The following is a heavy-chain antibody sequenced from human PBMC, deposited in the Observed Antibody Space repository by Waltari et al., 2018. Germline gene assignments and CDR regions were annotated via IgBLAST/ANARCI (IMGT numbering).Heavy chain of an antibody. V-gene: IGHV4-38-2*01. J-gene: IGHJ5*02. CDR2: IYHSGST. Sequence: QVQLQESGPGLVKPSETLSLTCAVSGYSISSGYYWGWIRQPPGKGLEWSGSIYHSGSTYTNPSLKRRVTISVDTSKNLFSLKLSSVTAADTAVYYCARVLRVTMVQGATGWFDPWGQGTLVTVSS. D-gene: IGHD3-10*01. CDR3: ARVLRVTMVQGATGWFDP. CDR1: GYSISSGYY.